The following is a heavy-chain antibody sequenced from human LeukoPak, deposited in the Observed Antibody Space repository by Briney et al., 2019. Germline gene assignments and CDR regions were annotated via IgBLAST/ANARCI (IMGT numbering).Heavy chain of an antibody. D-gene: IGHD1-26*01. J-gene: IGHJ4*02. CDR1: GFTFSSYS. Sequence: PGGSLRLSCAASGFTFSSYSMNWVRQAPGKGLEWVSYISSSSSTIYYADSVKGRFTISRDNAKNSLYLQMNSLRAEDTALYYCAKDMGDSGSYYFDYWGQGTLVTVSS. CDR2: ISSSSSTI. CDR3: AKDMGDSGSYYFDY. V-gene: IGHV3-48*01.